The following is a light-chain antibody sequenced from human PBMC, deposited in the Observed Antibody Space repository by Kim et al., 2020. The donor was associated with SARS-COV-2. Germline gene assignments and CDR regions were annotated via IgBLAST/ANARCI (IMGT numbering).Light chain of an antibody. CDR2: QDI. Sequence: SYELTQPPSVSVSSGQTASITCSGHKLGDKYASWYQQKPGQSPALVIYQDIMRPSGITERFSGSNAGNKATLTLSGIQAMDEAEYYCQSGDSITVVFGGG. CDR3: QSGDSITVV. J-gene: IGLJ2*01. V-gene: IGLV3-1*01. CDR1: KLGDKY.